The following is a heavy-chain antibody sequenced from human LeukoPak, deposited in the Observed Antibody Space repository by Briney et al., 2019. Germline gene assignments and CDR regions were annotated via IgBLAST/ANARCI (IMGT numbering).Heavy chain of an antibody. V-gene: IGHV3-48*03. CDR1: GFTLSGFE. Sequence: GGSLRLSCAASGFTLSGFEMNWLRQVPGEGLEWVSYISSSGTTIYYADSVQGRFTISRDNAKNSLFPQMNSLRAEDTAVYYCARDLSGWYDYWGQGTLVTVSS. CDR2: ISSSGTTI. D-gene: IGHD6-19*01. CDR3: ARDLSGWYDY. J-gene: IGHJ4*02.